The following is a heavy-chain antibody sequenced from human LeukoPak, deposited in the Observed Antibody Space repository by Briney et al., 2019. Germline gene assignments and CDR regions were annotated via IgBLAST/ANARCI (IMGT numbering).Heavy chain of an antibody. J-gene: IGHJ6*02. D-gene: IGHD3-16*01. V-gene: IGHV3-48*02. Sequence: PGGSLRLSCTASEFTFNKYWMHWVRQAPGKGLEWVSYISSRSSNIYYADSVKGRFTISRDNAKNSLYLQMNSLRDEDTAVYYCARIPGGYYYAMDVWGQGTTVTVSS. CDR2: ISSRSSNI. CDR3: ARIPGGYYYAMDV. CDR1: EFTFNKYW.